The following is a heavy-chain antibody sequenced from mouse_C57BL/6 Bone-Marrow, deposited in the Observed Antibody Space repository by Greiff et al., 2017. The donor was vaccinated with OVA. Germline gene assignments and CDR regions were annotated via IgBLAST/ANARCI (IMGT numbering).Heavy chain of an antibody. CDR3: ARRRYYYAMDD. CDR1: GYTFTSYG. V-gene: IGHV1-81*01. J-gene: IGHJ4*01. CDR2: IYPRSGNT. Sequence: QVQLKQSGAELARPGASVKLSCKASGYTFTSYGISWVKQRPGQGLEWIGEIYPRSGNTYYNEKFKGKATLTADKSSSTSYMELRSLTSEDSAVDFCARRRYYYAMDDWGQGTSVTVSS.